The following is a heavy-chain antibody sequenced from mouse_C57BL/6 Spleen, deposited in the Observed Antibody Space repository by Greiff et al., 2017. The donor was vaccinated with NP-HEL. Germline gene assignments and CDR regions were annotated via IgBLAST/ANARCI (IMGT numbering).Heavy chain of an antibody. J-gene: IGHJ3*01. V-gene: IGHV3-6*01. CDR1: GYSITSGYY. D-gene: IGHD3-2*02. CDR3: ARDSSGLFAY. Sequence: VQLKESGPGLVKPSPSLSLTCSVTGYSITSGYYWNWIRQFPGNKLEWMGYISYDGSNNYNPSLKNRISITRDTSKNQFFLKLNSVTTEDTATYYCARDSSGLFAYWGQGTLVTVSA. CDR2: ISYDGSN.